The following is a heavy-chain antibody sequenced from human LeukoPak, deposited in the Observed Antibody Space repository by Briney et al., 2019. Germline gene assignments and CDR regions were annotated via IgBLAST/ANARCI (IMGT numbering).Heavy chain of an antibody. V-gene: IGHV1-8*01. CDR2: MNPNSGNT. Sequence: ASVKVSCKASGYTFTSYDINWVRQATGQGLEWMGWMNPNSGNTGYAQKFQGRVTMTRNISISTAYMELSSLRSEDTAVYYCARGGDLWSGYYIRCYYYGMDVWGQGTTVTVSS. CDR1: GYTFTSYD. D-gene: IGHD3-3*01. CDR3: ARGGDLWSGYYIRCYYYGMDV. J-gene: IGHJ6*02.